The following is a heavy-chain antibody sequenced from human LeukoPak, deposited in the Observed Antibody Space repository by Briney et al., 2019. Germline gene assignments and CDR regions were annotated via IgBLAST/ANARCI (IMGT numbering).Heavy chain of an antibody. Sequence: SGPALVKPTQTLTLTCTFSGFSLSTRGMCVSWIRQPPGKALEWLARIDWDDDKYYNTSLKTRLTISKDTSKNQVVLGMTNMDPVDTATYYCARTTFYYDSSDYSYYYMDVWGKGTTVTVSS. CDR1: GFSLSTRGMC. CDR2: IDWDDDK. J-gene: IGHJ6*03. D-gene: IGHD3-22*01. V-gene: IGHV2-70*11. CDR3: ARTTFYYDSSDYSYYYMDV.